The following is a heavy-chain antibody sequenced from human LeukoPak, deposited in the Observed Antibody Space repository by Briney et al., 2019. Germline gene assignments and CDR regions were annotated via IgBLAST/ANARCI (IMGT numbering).Heavy chain of an antibody. J-gene: IGHJ4*02. CDR3: ARSSAGVPFDY. Sequence: SKTLSLTCTVSGGSISTGSYYWGWVRQPPGKGLEYIGSISYSGTTYYNPSLKSRVTISVDTSKNHFSLNLSSVSAADTAVYYCARSSAGVPFDYWGQGTLVTVSS. D-gene: IGHD6-13*01. CDR1: GGSISTGSYY. V-gene: IGHV4-39*02. CDR2: ISYSGTT.